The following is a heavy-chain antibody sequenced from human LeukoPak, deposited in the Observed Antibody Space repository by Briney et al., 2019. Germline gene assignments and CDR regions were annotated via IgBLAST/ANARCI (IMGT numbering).Heavy chain of an antibody. CDR2: IRSKANSYAT. Sequence: GGSLRLSCAASGFTFSDYYMSWIRQAPGKGLEWVGRIRSKANSYATAYAASVKGRFTISRDDSKNTAYLQMNSLKTEDTAVYYCTGYYYDSSGYYDYWGQGTLVTVSS. CDR3: TGYYYDSSGYYDY. CDR1: GFTFSDYY. V-gene: IGHV3-73*01. J-gene: IGHJ4*02. D-gene: IGHD3-22*01.